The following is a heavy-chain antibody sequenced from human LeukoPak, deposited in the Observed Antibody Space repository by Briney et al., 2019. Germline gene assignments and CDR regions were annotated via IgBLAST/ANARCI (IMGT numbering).Heavy chain of an antibody. CDR2: ITYDGNNK. D-gene: IGHD6-13*01. Sequence: GSLRLSCAASGFTFSNYAMHWARQAPGKGLEWVAVITYDGNNKYYADSVKGRFTISRDNSKDTLYVQMNSLRTEDTAVYYCARGAHSSSWSFSPWGQGTLVTVFS. J-gene: IGHJ5*02. V-gene: IGHV3-30-3*01. CDR1: GFTFSNYA. CDR3: ARGAHSSSWSFSP.